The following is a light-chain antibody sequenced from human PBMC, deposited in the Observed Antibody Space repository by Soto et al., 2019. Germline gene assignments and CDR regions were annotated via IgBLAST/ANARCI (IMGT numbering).Light chain of an antibody. Sequence: EIVLTQSPVTLSLSPGERATLSCRASRSFASSYLGWYQQKPGQAPRLLIYAASTRATGIPDRFSGSGSATDFTLTISRLEPEDSAVYYCQHYDSSPPYTFGQGTRLEIK. J-gene: IGKJ5*01. CDR2: AAS. CDR3: QHYDSSPPYT. V-gene: IGKV3-20*01. CDR1: RSFASSY.